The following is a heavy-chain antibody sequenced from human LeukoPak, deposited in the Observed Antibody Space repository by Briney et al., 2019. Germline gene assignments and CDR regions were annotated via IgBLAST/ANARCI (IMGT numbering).Heavy chain of an antibody. CDR1: GFTFSSYA. CDR2: ISGSGGST. J-gene: IGHJ3*02. CDR3: AKHSRSSLDAFDI. D-gene: IGHD2-21*01. V-gene: IGHV3-23*01. Sequence: GGALRLSCAASGFTFSSYAMSWVRQAPGKGLEWVSAISGSGGSTYYADSVKGRFTISRDNSKNTLYLQMNSLRAEDTAVYYCAKHSRSSLDAFDIWGQGTMVTVSS.